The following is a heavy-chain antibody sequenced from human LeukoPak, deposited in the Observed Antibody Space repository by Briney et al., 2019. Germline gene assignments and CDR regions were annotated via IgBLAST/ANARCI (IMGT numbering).Heavy chain of an antibody. CDR2: IYSTGTT. Sequence: KPSETLSLTCTVSGGSIRSSSFYWGWVRQPPGKGLEWIGSIYSTGTTFYNPSFRSRLSLFVDRSQNQFSLLLRSVSAADTAVYYCAAPLGGTYHLRAEGYWGQGTLVIVSS. CDR1: GGSIRSSSFY. CDR3: AAPLGGTYHLRAEGY. V-gene: IGHV4-39*01. D-gene: IGHD3-10*01. J-gene: IGHJ4*02.